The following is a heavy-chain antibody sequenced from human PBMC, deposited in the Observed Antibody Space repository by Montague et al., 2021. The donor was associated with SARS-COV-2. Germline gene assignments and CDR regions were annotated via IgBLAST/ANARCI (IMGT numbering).Heavy chain of an antibody. CDR3: AMRGGALDAFDI. CDR1: GGSIRTTGYY. J-gene: IGHJ3*02. D-gene: IGHD4-17*01. V-gene: IGHV4-39*01. CDR2: IYYSGST. Sequence: SETLSLTCTVSGGSIRTTGYYWGWVRRPPGKGLDWLGSIYYSGSTYSNPSLKSRVTISVDTSKNQFSLKLGSVTAADTAVYYCAMRGGALDAFDIWGQGTIVIVSS.